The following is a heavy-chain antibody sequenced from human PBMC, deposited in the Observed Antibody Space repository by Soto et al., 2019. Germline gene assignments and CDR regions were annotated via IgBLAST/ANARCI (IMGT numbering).Heavy chain of an antibody. CDR1: GFTFSSYA. J-gene: IGHJ6*02. CDR2: ISYDGSNK. V-gene: IGHV3-30-3*01. CDR3: ARLQLWASYYYYGMDV. D-gene: IGHD5-18*01. Sequence: VGSLRLSCAASGFTFSSYAMHWVRQAPGKGLEWVAVISYDGSNKYYADSVKGRFTISRDNSKNTLYLQMNSLRAEDTAVYYCARLQLWASYYYYGMDVWGQGTTVTVSS.